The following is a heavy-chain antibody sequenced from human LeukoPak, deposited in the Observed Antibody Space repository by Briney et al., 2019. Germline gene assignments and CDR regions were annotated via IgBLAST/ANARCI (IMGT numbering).Heavy chain of an antibody. D-gene: IGHD4-17*01. J-gene: IGHJ3*02. Sequence: GGSLRLSCAASGFTFSSYSMNWVRQAPGKGLEWVANIKYDESEKYYVDSVKGRFTISRDNAKNSLYLQMHSLRAEDKAVYYCARGQVTTVTGLAAFDIWGQGTMVTVSS. CDR3: ARGQVTTVTGLAAFDI. V-gene: IGHV3-7*04. CDR2: IKYDESEK. CDR1: GFTFSSYS.